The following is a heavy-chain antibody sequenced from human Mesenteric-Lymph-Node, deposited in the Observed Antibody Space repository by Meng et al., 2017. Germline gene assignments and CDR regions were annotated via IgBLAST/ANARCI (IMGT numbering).Heavy chain of an antibody. Sequence: GGSLRLSCKGSGYSFTSYWIGWVRQMPGKGLEWMGIIYPGDSDTRYSPSFQGQVTISADKSISTAYLQWSSLKASDTAIYYCARGDTLSQARELDWYVVYWGQGALVTVSS. CDR1: GYSFTSYW. V-gene: IGHV5-51*01. CDR2: IYPGDSDT. D-gene: IGHD3-9*01. CDR3: ARGDTLSQARELDWYVVY. J-gene: IGHJ4*02.